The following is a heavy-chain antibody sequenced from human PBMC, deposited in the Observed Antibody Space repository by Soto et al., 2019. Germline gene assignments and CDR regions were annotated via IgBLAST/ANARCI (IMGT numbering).Heavy chain of an antibody. CDR2: INHSGST. CDR3: ARDNRVAQPWIQLWLDRQNWFDP. Sequence: QVQLQQWGAGLLKPSETLSLTCAVYGGSFSGYYWSWIRQPPGKGLEWIGEINHSGSTNYNPSLKGRVTISVDTSKNQFSLKLSSVTAADTAVYYCARDNRVAQPWIQLWLDRQNWFDPWGQGTLVTVSS. V-gene: IGHV4-34*01. D-gene: IGHD5-18*01. CDR1: GGSFSGYY. J-gene: IGHJ5*02.